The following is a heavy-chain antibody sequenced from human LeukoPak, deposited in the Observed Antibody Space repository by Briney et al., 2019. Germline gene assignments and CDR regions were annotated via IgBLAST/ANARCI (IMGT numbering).Heavy chain of an antibody. D-gene: IGHD1/OR15-1a*01. CDR2: ITNSGDV. Sequence: ASETLSLTCTVAGVSISDFHWSWLRQSPEKGLEWIGWITNSGDVNYNPSLESRLAMSAETTKRQLSLRVTSVTDADTAVYYCARHVEHAAYFHHWGQGILVTVSS. CDR1: GVSISDFH. J-gene: IGHJ4*02. V-gene: IGHV4-59*08. CDR3: ARHVEHAAYFHH.